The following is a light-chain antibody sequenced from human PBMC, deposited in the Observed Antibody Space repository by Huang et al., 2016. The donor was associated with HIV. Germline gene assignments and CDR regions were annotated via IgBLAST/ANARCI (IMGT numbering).Light chain of an antibody. CDR1: QDISNF. CDR2: DAS. V-gene: IGKV1-33*01. J-gene: IGKJ4*01. CDR3: QHSDNFRLT. Sequence: IQMTQSPSSLSASVGDRVTITCQASQDISNFLNWYQQKPGKAPKFLIYDASNLETGVPSRFSGSGSGTDFTFTITSLQPEDIATYYCQHSDNFRLTFGEGTKVEIK.